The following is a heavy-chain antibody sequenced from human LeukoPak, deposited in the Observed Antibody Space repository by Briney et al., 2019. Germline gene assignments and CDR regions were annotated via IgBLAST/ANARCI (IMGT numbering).Heavy chain of an antibody. CDR2: IYYSGST. J-gene: IGHJ3*02. CDR3: AREGWRPYDSSGYPLNDAFDI. Sequence: PSETLSLTCAVYGGSFSGYYWGWIRQPPGKGLEWIGSIYYSGSTYYNPSLKSRVTISVDTSKNQFSLKLSSVTAADTAVYYCAREGWRPYDSSGYPLNDAFDIWGQGTMVTVSS. CDR1: GGSFSGYY. D-gene: IGHD3-22*01. V-gene: IGHV4-34*01.